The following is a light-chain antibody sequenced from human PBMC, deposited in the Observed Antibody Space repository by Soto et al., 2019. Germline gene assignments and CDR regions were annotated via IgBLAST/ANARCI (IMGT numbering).Light chain of an antibody. CDR2: DVS. Sequence: QSVLTQPPSASGSPGQSVAISCTGTSSDVGGYNYVSWYQQHPGKAPKLMIYDVSERPSGVPDRFSGSKSGNTASLTVSGLQTEDEADYYCSSYAGTHVVFGTGTKVTVL. CDR1: SSDVGGYNY. V-gene: IGLV2-8*01. J-gene: IGLJ1*01. CDR3: SSYAGTHVV.